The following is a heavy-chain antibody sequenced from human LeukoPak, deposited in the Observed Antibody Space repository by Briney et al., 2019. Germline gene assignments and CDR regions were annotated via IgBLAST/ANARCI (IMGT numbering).Heavy chain of an antibody. V-gene: IGHV1-69*01. D-gene: IGHD2-2*01. CDR3: ARVGVPAANYYFDY. Sequence: SVKVSCKASGGTFSSYAISWVRQAPGQGLEWMGGIIPIFGTANYAQKFLGRVTITADESTSTAYMELSSLRSEDTAVYYCARVGVPAANYYFDYWGQGTLVTVSS. CDR1: GGTFSSYA. J-gene: IGHJ4*02. CDR2: IIPIFGTA.